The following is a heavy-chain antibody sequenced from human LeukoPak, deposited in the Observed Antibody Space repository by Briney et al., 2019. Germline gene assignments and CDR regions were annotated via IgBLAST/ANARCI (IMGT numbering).Heavy chain of an antibody. D-gene: IGHD4-17*01. V-gene: IGHV4-59*01. CDR2: IYHSGST. Sequence: PSETLSLTCTVSGGSISSYYWNWIRQPPGKGLEWIGYIYHSGSTNYNPSLKSRVTISVDTSKKQFSLKLSSVTAADTAVYYCARDAYGDRFFDYWGQGTLVTASS. CDR1: GGSISSYY. CDR3: ARDAYGDRFFDY. J-gene: IGHJ4*02.